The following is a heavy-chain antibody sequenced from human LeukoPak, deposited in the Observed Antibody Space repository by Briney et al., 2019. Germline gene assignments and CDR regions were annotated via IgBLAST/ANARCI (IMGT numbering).Heavy chain of an antibody. Sequence: SETLSLTCAVYGGSFSGYYWSWIRQPPGKGLEWIGEINHSGSTNYNPSLKSRVTISVDTSKNQFSLKLSSVTAADTAVYYCARRGSYYGSGSKLNWFDPWGQGTLVTVSS. D-gene: IGHD3-10*01. V-gene: IGHV4-34*01. CDR3: ARRGSYYGSGSKLNWFDP. J-gene: IGHJ5*02. CDR2: INHSGST. CDR1: GGSFSGYY.